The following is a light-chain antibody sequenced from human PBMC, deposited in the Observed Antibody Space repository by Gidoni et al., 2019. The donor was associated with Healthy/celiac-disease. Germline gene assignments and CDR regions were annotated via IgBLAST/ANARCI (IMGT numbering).Light chain of an antibody. J-gene: IGKJ5*01. Sequence: GDRVTITCRASQSISSYLNWYQQKPGKAPKLLIYAASSLQSGVPSRFSGSGSGTDFTLTISSLQPEDFATYYCQQSYSTPPITFXQXTRLEIK. CDR1: QSISSY. V-gene: IGKV1-39*01. CDR3: QQSYSTPPIT. CDR2: AAS.